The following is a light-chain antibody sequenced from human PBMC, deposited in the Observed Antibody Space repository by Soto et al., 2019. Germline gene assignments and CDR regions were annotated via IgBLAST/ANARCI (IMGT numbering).Light chain of an antibody. V-gene: IGLV1-44*01. CDR1: SSNIGSKT. CDR2: SNY. J-gene: IGLJ1*01. Sequence: QSVLTQPPSASGTPGQRVTISCSGSSSNIGSKTVNWYQQLPGTAPKLLIYSNYQRPSGVPDRFSGSKSGTSASLAMSGLQSEEEADYYCAAWDASLNGYVFGTGTKVTVL. CDR3: AAWDASLNGYV.